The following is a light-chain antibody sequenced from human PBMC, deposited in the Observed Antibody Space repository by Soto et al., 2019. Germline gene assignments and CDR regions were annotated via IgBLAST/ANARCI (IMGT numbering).Light chain of an antibody. Sequence: QSALTQPASVSGSPGQSITISCTGTSSDVGGYNYVSWYQQHPGKAPKLMIYEVSNRPSGVSNRFSGSKSGNTASLTISGPQAEDEADYYCSSYTSSSTPLWVFGTGTKVTVL. J-gene: IGLJ1*01. CDR3: SSYTSSSTPLWV. CDR1: SSDVGGYNY. V-gene: IGLV2-14*01. CDR2: EVS.